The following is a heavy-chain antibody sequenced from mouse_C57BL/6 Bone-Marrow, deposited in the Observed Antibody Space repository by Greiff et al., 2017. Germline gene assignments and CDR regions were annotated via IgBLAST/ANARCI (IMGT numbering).Heavy chain of an antibody. CDR1: GFTFSSYG. V-gene: IGHV5-6*01. Sequence: EVNVVESGGDLVKPGGSLKLSCAASGFTFSSYGMSWVRQTPDKRLEWVATISSGGSYTYYPDSVKGRFTISRDNAKNTLYLQMSSLKSEDTAMYYCARHPLYYYGSSYDYFDYWGQGTTLTVSS. J-gene: IGHJ2*01. CDR3: ARHPLYYYGSSYDYFDY. D-gene: IGHD1-1*01. CDR2: ISSGGSYT.